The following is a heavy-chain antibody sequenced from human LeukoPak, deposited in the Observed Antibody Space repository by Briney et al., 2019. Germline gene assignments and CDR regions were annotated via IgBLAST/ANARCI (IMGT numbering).Heavy chain of an antibody. CDR1: GYTFTGYH. D-gene: IGHD1-26*01. Sequence: ASVKVSCKASGYTFTGYHMHWVRQAPGQGLEWMGWINPNSGGTNYAQKFQGRVTMTRDTSISTAYMELSRLRSDDTAVYYCARDSGSYPSEYYFDYWGQGTLVTVSS. CDR2: INPNSGGT. V-gene: IGHV1-2*02. CDR3: ARDSGSYPSEYYFDY. J-gene: IGHJ4*02.